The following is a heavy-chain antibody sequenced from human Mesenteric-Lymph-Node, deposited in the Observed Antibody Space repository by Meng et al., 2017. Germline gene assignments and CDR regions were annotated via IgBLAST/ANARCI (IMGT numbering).Heavy chain of an antibody. CDR1: GDSIDTMTYY. V-gene: IGHV4-39*07. CDR2: FYHTGTT. J-gene: IGHJ2*01. D-gene: IGHD6-13*01. Sequence: SETLSLTCIVSGDSIDTMTYYWAWIRQPPGKGLEWIATFYHTGTTDYNPSLKSRVTISGDTSKNQFSLKLSSVTAADTAVYYCARLPGIAAAGTGLYFDLWGRGTLVTVSS. CDR3: ARLPGIAAAGTGLYFDL.